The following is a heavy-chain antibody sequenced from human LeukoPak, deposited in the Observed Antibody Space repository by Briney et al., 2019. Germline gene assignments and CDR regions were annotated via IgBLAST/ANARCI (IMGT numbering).Heavy chain of an antibody. CDR2: ISSSSSTI. Sequence: GGSLRLSCAASGFTFSSYSMNWVRQAPGKGLEWVSYISSSSSTIYYADSVKGRFTISRDNAKNSLYLQMNSLRAEDTAVYYCARDLAVAYRTPYFDYWGQGTLVTVSS. D-gene: IGHD6-19*01. CDR3: ARDLAVAYRTPYFDY. CDR1: GFTFSSYS. V-gene: IGHV3-48*04. J-gene: IGHJ4*02.